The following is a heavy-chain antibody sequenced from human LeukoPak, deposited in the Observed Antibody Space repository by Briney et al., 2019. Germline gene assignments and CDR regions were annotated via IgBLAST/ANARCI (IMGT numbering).Heavy chain of an antibody. CDR2: ISWNSGSI. CDR3: AKDIGYYDSSGYYPAN. J-gene: IGHJ4*02. V-gene: IGHV3-9*01. D-gene: IGHD3-22*01. CDR1: GFTLDDYA. Sequence: HPGGSLRLSCAASGFTLDDYAMHWVRQAPGKGLEWVSGISWNSGSIGYADSVKGRFTISRDNAKNSLYLQMNSLRAEDTALYYCAKDIGYYDSSGYYPANWGQGTLVTVSS.